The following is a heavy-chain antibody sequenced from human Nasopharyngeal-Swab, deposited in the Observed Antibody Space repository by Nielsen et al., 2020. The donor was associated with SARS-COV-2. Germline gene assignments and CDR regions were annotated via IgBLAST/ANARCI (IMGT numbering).Heavy chain of an antibody. Sequence: ASVKVSCKASGYTFSKYGIHWVRQAPGQGLEWLGWISAYNGNTNYAWKFQGRLPMTTNTSTSTAYMELRSLTSDDTAVYYCAIPIGSIGYDQLAPLSWGQGTLVTVSS. D-gene: IGHD5-12*01. J-gene: IGHJ4*02. CDR2: ISAYNGNT. V-gene: IGHV1-18*04. CDR1: GYTFSKYG. CDR3: AIPIGSIGYDQLAPLS.